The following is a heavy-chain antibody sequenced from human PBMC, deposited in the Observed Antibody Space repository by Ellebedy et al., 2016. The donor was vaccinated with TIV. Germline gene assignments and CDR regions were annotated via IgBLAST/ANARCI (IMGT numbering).Heavy chain of an antibody. CDR3: ARAPNHSSGTKYYFDY. Sequence: GESLKISCAASGFTVSDNYLSWVRQAPGKGLEWVSVIDSSGSTHYADSVKGRFFISRDNSKNTLFLDMNSLRAEDTAAYYCARAPNHSSGTKYYFDYWGQGTLATVSS. J-gene: IGHJ4*02. CDR2: IDSSGST. V-gene: IGHV3-66*01. D-gene: IGHD1-26*01. CDR1: GFTVSDNY.